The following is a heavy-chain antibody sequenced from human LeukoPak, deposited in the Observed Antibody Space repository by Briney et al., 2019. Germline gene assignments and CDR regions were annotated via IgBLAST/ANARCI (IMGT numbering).Heavy chain of an antibody. D-gene: IGHD5-18*01. Sequence: SGPTLVNPTQTLTLTCTFSGFSLSTSGVGVGWIRQPPGKALEWLALIYWDDDKRYSPSLKSRLTITQDTSKNQVVLTMTNMDPVDTATYYCAHILGRGYSYGASFDYWGQGTLVTVSS. CDR3: AHILGRGYSYGASFDY. V-gene: IGHV2-5*02. CDR2: IYWDDDK. CDR1: GFSLSTSGVG. J-gene: IGHJ4*02.